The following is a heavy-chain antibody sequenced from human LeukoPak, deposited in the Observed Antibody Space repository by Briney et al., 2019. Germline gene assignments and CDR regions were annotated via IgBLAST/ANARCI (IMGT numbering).Heavy chain of an antibody. CDR1: GDSVSRSDSY. D-gene: IGHD3-22*01. Sequence: SETLSLTCSVSGDSVSRSDSYWDWIRQPPGKGLEWIGTIYYSGRTYYSPSLKSRVTMSVDPSNNQFSLNLRSVTAADTALYYCARQRYYDGSGYLEWGQGTLLSVSS. V-gene: IGHV4-39*01. CDR3: ARQRYYDGSGYLE. J-gene: IGHJ1*01. CDR2: IYYSGRT.